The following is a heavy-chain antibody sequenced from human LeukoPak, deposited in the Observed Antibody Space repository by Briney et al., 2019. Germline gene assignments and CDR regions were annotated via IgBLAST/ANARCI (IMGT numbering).Heavy chain of an antibody. J-gene: IGHJ4*02. Sequence: GGSLRLSCAASGFTFSSYAMSWVRQAPGKGLEWVSTISSGGGSTYYADSVKGRFTISRDNSKNTLYLQMNSLRAEDTAVYSCATGSYRRYYFDYWGQGTLVTVSS. D-gene: IGHD3-16*02. CDR2: ISSGGGST. CDR3: ATGSYRRYYFDY. CDR1: GFTFSSYA. V-gene: IGHV3-23*01.